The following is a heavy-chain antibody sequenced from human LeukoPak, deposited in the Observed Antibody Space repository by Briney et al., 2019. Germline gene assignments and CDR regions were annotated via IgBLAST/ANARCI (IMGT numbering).Heavy chain of an antibody. CDR3: VKKGQADDDGKPD. CDR1: GFTFSRYD. CDR2: ISRTVTTT. Sequence: GGSLRLSCAASGFTFSRYDLSWVRQAPGKGLECVSTISRTVTTTYYADSVKGRFTISRDNSKNTLYLQMNDLRADDTAEYYCVKKGQADDDGKPDWGQGTLVTVSS. J-gene: IGHJ4*02. V-gene: IGHV3-23*05. D-gene: IGHD1-1*01.